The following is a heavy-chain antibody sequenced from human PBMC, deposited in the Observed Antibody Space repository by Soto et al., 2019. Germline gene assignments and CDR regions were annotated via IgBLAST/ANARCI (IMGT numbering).Heavy chain of an antibody. D-gene: IGHD1-1*01. CDR2: ISAYNGNT. CDR1: GYTFTSYA. J-gene: IGHJ5*02. CDR3: ARVPRYNWNGIGDWFDP. V-gene: IGHV1-18*01. Sequence: WASVKVSCKASGYTFTSYAMHWVRQAPGQRLEWMGWISAYNGNTNYSQKLQGRVTMTTDTSTSTAYMELRSLRSDDTAVYYCARVPRYNWNGIGDWFDPWGQGTLVTVSS.